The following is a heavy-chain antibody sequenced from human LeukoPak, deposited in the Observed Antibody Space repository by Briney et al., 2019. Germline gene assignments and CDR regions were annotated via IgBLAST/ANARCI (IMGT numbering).Heavy chain of an antibody. CDR3: ASNDYNNYVEDY. CDR2: ISSSGSTI. D-gene: IGHD4-11*01. J-gene: IGHJ4*02. V-gene: IGHV3-11*04. CDR1: GFTFSDYY. Sequence: GGSLRLSCAASGFTFSDYYMSWIRQAPGKGLEWVSYISSSGSTIYYADSVKGRFTISRDNAKNSLYLQMNSLRAEDTAVYFCASNDYNNYVEDYWGQGTLVTVSS.